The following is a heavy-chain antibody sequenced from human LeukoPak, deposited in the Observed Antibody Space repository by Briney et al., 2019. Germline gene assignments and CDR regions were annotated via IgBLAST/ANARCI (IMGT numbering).Heavy chain of an antibody. J-gene: IGHJ5*02. V-gene: IGHV3-7*01. D-gene: IGHD6-6*01. CDR3: VRDLAARPHWFDP. CDR1: GFTFSSYW. CDR2: IKQDGSEK. Sequence: GGSLRLSXAASGFTFSSYWMSWVRQAPGKGLEWVANIKQDGSEKYYVDSVKGRFTISRDNAKNSLYLQMNSLRAEDTAVYYCVRDLAARPHWFDPWGQGTLVTVSS.